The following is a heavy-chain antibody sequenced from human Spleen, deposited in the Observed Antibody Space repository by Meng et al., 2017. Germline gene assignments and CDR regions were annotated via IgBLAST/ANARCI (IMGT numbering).Heavy chain of an antibody. CDR2: FHPEDGET. D-gene: IGHD1-7*01. Sequence: ASVKVSCKVSGYTLTELSMHWVRQAPGKGLEWMGGFHPEDGETIYAQKFQGRVTMTEDTSTDTACMELSSLRSEDTAVYYCATRISRTTNYYYGMDVWGQGTTVTVSS. CDR3: ATRISRTTNYYYGMDV. CDR1: GYTLTELS. J-gene: IGHJ6*02. V-gene: IGHV1-24*01.